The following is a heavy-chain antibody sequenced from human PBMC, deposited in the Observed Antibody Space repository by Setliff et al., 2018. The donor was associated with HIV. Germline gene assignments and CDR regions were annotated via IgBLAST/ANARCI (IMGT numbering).Heavy chain of an antibody. J-gene: IGHJ4*02. CDR1: GASISNYY. Sequence: PSETLSLTCNVSGASISNYYWNWIRRPPGKGLEWIGSIYNRGSTYYNPSLKSRITISVDTSKNQFSLKLSSVTAADTAVYYCAREATYYYDGSGYYYFDYWGRGTLVTVSS. CDR2: IYNRGST. D-gene: IGHD3-22*01. V-gene: IGHV4-59*01. CDR3: AREATYYYDGSGYYYFDY.